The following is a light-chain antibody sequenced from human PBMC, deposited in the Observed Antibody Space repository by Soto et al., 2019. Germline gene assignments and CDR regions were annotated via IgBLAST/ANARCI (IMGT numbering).Light chain of an antibody. CDR1: SSNIGSNY. V-gene: IGLV1-47*01. CDR3: AVWYASLSGRV. J-gene: IGLJ3*02. CDR2: RNN. Sequence: QPVLTQPPSASGTPGQRVTISCSGSSSNIGSNYVSWHQQFPATAPKLLIHRNNQRPSGVPDRFSGSKSGTSASLAISGLRSEDEADYYCAVWYASLSGRVFGGGTKLTVL.